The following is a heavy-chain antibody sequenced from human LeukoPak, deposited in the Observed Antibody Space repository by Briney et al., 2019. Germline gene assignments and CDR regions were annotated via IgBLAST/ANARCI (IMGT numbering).Heavy chain of an antibody. V-gene: IGHV3-30-3*01. CDR1: GFTFSSYA. D-gene: IGHD5-18*01. CDR3: ARDYRSYSYGRGALDI. J-gene: IGHJ3*02. Sequence: PGRSLRLSCAASGFTFSSYAMHWVRQAPGKGLEWVAVISYDGSNKYYADSVKGRFTISRDNSKNTLYLQMNCLRAEDTAVYYCARDYRSYSYGRGALDIWGQGTMVTVSS. CDR2: ISYDGSNK.